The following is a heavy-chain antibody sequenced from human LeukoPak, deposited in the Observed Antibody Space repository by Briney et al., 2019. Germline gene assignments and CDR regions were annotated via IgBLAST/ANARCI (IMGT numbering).Heavy chain of an antibody. CDR1: GGSISSFY. CDR3: ARDWGSYSSGWRAFDY. Sequence: SETLSLTCTVSGGSISSFYWTWIRQPAGKGLEWIGRIYTSGGTNYNPSLKSRVTTSVDTSKNQFSLKLSSVTAADTAVYYCARDWGSYSSGWRAFDYWGQGTLVTVSS. CDR2: IYTSGGT. D-gene: IGHD6-19*01. V-gene: IGHV4-4*07. J-gene: IGHJ4*02.